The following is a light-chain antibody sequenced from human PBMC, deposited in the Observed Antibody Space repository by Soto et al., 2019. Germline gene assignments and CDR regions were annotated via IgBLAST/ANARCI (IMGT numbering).Light chain of an antibody. CDR3: SSYSSSTTHVV. CDR1: SSDVGDFNY. CDR2: DVT. J-gene: IGLJ2*01. Sequence: QSALTQPASVSGSPGRSVTISCTGTSSDVGDFNYVSWYQHLPGRAPKLIIYDVTNRPSGISYRFSASKSGRTASLTISGLQAEDEAYYYCSSYSSSTTHVVFGGGTTLTVL. V-gene: IGLV2-14*03.